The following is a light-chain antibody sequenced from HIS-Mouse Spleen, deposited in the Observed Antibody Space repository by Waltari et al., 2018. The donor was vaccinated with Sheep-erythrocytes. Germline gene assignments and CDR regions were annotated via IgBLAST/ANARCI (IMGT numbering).Light chain of an antibody. CDR2: EVS. Sequence: QSALTQPPSASGSPGQSVTISCTGTSSDVGGYNSVSWSQQPPGKAPKLMIYEVSKRPSGVPDRFSGSKSGNTASLTVSGLQAEDEADYYCSSYAGSNNWVFGGGTKLTVL. CDR3: SSYAGSNNWV. J-gene: IGLJ3*02. CDR1: SSDVGGYNS. V-gene: IGLV2-8*01.